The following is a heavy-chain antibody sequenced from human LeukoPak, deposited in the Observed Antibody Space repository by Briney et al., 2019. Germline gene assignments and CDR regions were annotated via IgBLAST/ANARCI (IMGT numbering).Heavy chain of an antibody. V-gene: IGHV3-48*04. CDR2: ISSSGSTI. Sequence: GGSLRLSCEASGFSFNTYSMNWVRQAPGKGLEWVSYISSSGSTIYYADSVKGRFTISRDNAKNSLYLQMNSLRAEDTAVYYCAELGITMIGGVWGKGTTVTISS. D-gene: IGHD3-10*02. J-gene: IGHJ6*04. CDR1: GFSFNTYS. CDR3: AELGITMIGGV.